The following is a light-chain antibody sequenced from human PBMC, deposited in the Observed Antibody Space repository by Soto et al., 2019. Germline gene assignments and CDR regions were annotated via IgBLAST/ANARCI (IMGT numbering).Light chain of an antibody. Sequence: QSALTRPASVSGSPGQSITISCTGTSSDVGGSKLVSWYHHHPGKAPKLIIYEDTKRPSGVSTRFSGSKSGNTASLTISGLQAEDEADYSCCSYATGATWVFGGGTKLTVL. CDR3: CSYATGATWV. CDR2: EDT. V-gene: IGLV2-23*01. J-gene: IGLJ3*02. CDR1: SSDVGGSKL.